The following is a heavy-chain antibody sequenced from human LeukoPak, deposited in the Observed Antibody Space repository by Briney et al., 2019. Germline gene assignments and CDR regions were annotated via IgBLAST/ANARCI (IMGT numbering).Heavy chain of an antibody. D-gene: IGHD6-19*01. CDR3: ASPEAVSGWYPDDAFDI. Sequence: SVKVSCKASGYTFTSYGISWVRQAPGQGLEWMGGIIPIFGTANYAQKFQGRVTITADESTSTAYMELSSLRSEDTAVYYCASPEAVSGWYPDDAFDIWGQGTMVTVSS. V-gene: IGHV1-69*13. J-gene: IGHJ3*02. CDR2: IIPIFGTA. CDR1: GYTFTSYG.